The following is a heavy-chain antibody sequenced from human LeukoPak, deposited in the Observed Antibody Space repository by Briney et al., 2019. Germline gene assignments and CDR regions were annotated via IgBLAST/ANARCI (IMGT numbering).Heavy chain of an antibody. CDR1: GYSISSGYY. J-gene: IGHJ5*02. CDR3: ARDGVVDIAEWFGEIKENWFGP. D-gene: IGHD3-10*01. Sequence: SETLSLTCTVSGYSISSGYYWGWIRQPPGKGLEWIGSIYHSGSTYYNPSLKSRVTISVDTSKNQFSLKLSSVTAADTAVYYCARDGVVDIAEWFGEIKENWFGPWGQGTLVTVSS. V-gene: IGHV4-38-2*02. CDR2: IYHSGST.